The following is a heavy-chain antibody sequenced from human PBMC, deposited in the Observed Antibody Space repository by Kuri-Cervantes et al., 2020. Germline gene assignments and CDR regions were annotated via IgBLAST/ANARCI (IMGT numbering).Heavy chain of an antibody. D-gene: IGHD3-16*01. Sequence: ASVKVSCKASGYTFTGYYMHWVRQAPGQGLEWMGWINPNSGGTNYAQKFQGWVTMTRDTSISTAYMELGRLRSEDTAVYYCARGDPGGAFDIWGQGTMVTVSS. CDR3: ARGDPGGAFDI. V-gene: IGHV1-2*04. CDR1: GYTFTGYY. J-gene: IGHJ3*02. CDR2: INPNSGGT.